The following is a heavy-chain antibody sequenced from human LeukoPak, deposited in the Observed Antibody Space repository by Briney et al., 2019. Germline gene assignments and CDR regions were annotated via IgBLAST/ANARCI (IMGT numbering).Heavy chain of an antibody. V-gene: IGHV1-2*02. CDR1: GYTFTGYY. CDR3: ARAYYDSSGSYYYYYYMDV. D-gene: IGHD3-22*01. CDR2: INPNSGGT. J-gene: IGHJ6*03. Sequence: ASVKVSCKASGYTFTGYYMHWVRQAPGQGLEWMGWINPNSGGTNYAQKFQGRVTMTRDTSISTAYMELSRLRSDDTAVYYCARAYYDSSGSYYYYYYMDVWAKGPRSPSP.